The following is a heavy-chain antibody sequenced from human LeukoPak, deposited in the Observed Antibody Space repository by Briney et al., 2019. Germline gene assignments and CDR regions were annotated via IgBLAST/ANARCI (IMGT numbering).Heavy chain of an antibody. D-gene: IGHD1-26*01. CDR2: IYYSGST. V-gene: IGHV4-59*01. Sequence: PSETLSLTCTVSGDSISSYYWTWIRQPPGKGLEWIGYIYYSGSTNYNPSLKSRVTISVDTPKNQFSLKLSSVTAADTAVYYCARAPGGYSGCYFFDYWAREPWSPSPQ. CDR3: ARAPGGYSGCYFFDY. J-gene: IGHJ4*02. CDR1: GDSISSYY.